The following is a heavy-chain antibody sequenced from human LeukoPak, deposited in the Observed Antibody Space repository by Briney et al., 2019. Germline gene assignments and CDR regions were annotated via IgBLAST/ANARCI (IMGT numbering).Heavy chain of an antibody. V-gene: IGHV3-15*07. D-gene: IGHD2-2*01. CDR1: GFTFSNAW. J-gene: IGHJ1*01. Sequence: GGSLRLSCAASGFTFSNAWMNWVRQAPGKGLEWVGRIKSKTDGGTTDYGAPVKGRFTISRDDSKNTLHLQMNSLKTEDTAVYYCTTDPIPIVVVPAASAEYFQHWGQGTLVTVSS. CDR2: IKSKTDGGTT. CDR3: TTDPIPIVVVPAASAEYFQH.